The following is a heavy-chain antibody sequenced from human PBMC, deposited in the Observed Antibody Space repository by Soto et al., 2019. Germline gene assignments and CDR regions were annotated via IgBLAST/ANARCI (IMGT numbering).Heavy chain of an antibody. CDR2: ISWNSGSI. CDR1: GFTFDDYA. J-gene: IGHJ6*02. CDR3: AKERDIVVVPAAMGYGMDV. V-gene: IGHV3-9*01. Sequence: PGGSLRLSCAASGFTFDDYAMHWVRQAPGKGLEWVSGISWNSGSIGYADSVKGRSTISRDNAKNSLYLQMNSLRAEDTALYYCAKERDIVVVPAAMGYGMDVWGQGTTVTVSS. D-gene: IGHD2-2*01.